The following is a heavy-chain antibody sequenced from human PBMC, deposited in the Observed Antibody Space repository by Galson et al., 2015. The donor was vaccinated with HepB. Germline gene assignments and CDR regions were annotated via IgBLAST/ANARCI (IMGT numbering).Heavy chain of an antibody. V-gene: IGHV2-5*02. D-gene: IGHD4-23*01. CDR1: GLSISASGEG. Sequence: PALVKPTQTLTLTCSLSGLSISASGEGVGWIRQPPGKALEWLSLIYWVDTKRYRPSLENRLTITKDTSKNQVVLTMTNMDPVDTGAYYCAKLGNSFFEYWGQGTPVTVSS. CDR3: AKLGNSFFEY. J-gene: IGHJ4*02. CDR2: IYWVDTK.